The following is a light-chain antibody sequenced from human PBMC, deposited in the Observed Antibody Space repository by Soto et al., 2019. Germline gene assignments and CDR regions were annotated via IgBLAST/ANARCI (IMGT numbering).Light chain of an antibody. CDR2: FGS. CDR1: QSLPYNXTYNY. Sequence: EIVMTQSPLTLPVTPGEPASISCRSSQSLPYNXTYNYLDWYVQKPGQSPQLLIYFGSNRAPGVPDRFSGSGSGTDFTLKINRVEAEDVGTYYCMQALQSLTFGQGTRLEIK. CDR3: MQALQSLT. V-gene: IGKV2-28*01. J-gene: IGKJ5*01.